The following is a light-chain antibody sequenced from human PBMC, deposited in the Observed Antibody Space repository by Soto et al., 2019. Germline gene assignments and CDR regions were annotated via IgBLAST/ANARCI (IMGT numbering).Light chain of an antibody. CDR3: HEVKSYSLT. V-gene: IGKV1-9*01. CDR1: QGISSH. CDR2: AAS. Sequence: DIQLNHSPSFLSASVGDRVTITCRASQGISSHLAWYQQKPGKAPKLLIYAASTLQRGVPSGFDGSGSGTEFSLTITGLQPKSVENDSCHEVKSYSLTFGGWTKVESK. J-gene: IGKJ4*01.